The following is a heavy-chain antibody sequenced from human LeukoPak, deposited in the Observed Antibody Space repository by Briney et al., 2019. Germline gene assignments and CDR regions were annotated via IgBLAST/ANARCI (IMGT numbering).Heavy chain of an antibody. V-gene: IGHV4-59*01. CDR3: ARSYSSGWYAWFDP. Sequence: SETLSLTCTVPGGSISSYYWSWIRQPPGKGLEWIGYIYYSGSTNYNPSLKSRVTISVDTSKNQFSLKLSSVTAADTAVYYCARSYSSGWYAWFDPWGQGTLVTVSS. CDR2: IYYSGST. CDR1: GGSISSYY. J-gene: IGHJ5*02. D-gene: IGHD6-19*01.